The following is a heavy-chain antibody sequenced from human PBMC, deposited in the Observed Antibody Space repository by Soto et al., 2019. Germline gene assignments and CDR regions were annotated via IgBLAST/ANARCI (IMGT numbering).Heavy chain of an antibody. CDR2: IYHSGST. V-gene: IGHV4-30-2*01. J-gene: IGHJ4*02. CDR3: ARGGQKRITMVRGGPQKDFDY. D-gene: IGHD3-10*01. Sequence: SETLSLTCSVSGGSISSSSYSWSWIRQPPGKGLEWIGYIYHSGSTNYNQSLKSRVTISVDTSKKQFSLKLSSVTAADTAVYYCARGGQKRITMVRGGPQKDFDYWGQGTLVTVSS. CDR1: GGSISSSSYS.